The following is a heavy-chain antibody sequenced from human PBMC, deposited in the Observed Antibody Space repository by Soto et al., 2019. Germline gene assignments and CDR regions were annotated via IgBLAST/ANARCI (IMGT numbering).Heavy chain of an antibody. D-gene: IGHD6-6*01. J-gene: IGHJ4*02. V-gene: IGHV3-15*01. Sequence: GSLRLACAASGFTGGNAWLSWVRQAPGKGLEWVGRIKSKTNGGTTDCSAPVKGRFTISSDDSKNTLYLQMNSLKTEDTAVHYCYEQLLVGYWGQGTLVTVSS. CDR3: YEQLLVGY. CDR2: IKSKTNGGTT. CDR1: GFTGGNAW.